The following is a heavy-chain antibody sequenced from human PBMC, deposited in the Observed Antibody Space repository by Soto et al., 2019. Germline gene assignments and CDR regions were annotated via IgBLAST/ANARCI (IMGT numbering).Heavy chain of an antibody. V-gene: IGHV4-59*01. CDR1: GGSISSYY. J-gene: IGHJ4*02. CDR3: ARISQSRGFWSCYAYYFDY. D-gene: IGHD3-3*01. CDR2: ISYSGST. Sequence: SETLSLTCTVSGGSISSYYWSWIRQPPGKGLEWIGYISYSGSTNYNPSLKSRVTISVDTSKNQFSLKLSSVTAADTAVYYCARISQSRGFWSCYAYYFDYWGQGTLVTVSS.